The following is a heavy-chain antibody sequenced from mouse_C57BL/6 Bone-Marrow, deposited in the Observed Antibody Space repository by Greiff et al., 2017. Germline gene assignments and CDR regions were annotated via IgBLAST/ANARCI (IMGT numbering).Heavy chain of an antibody. CDR3: TMGLRRPYYFDY. CDR1: GYTFTDYE. V-gene: IGHV1-15*01. Sequence: VQLQQSGAELVRPGASVTLSCKASGYTFTDYEMHWVKQTPVHGLEWIGAIDPETGGTAYNQKFKGKAILTADKSSSTAYMELRSLPSEDSAVYYCTMGLRRPYYFDYWGQGTTLTVSS. J-gene: IGHJ2*01. D-gene: IGHD2-4*01. CDR2: IDPETGGT.